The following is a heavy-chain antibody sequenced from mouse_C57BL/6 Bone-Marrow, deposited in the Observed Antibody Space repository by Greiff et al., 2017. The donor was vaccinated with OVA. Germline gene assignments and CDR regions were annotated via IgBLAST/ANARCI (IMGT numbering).Heavy chain of an antibody. CDR3: ARSCFSWFAY. Sequence: QVQLKQPGAELVKPGASVKLSCKASGYTFTSYWMHWVKQRPGRGLEWIGRIDPNSGGTKYNEKFKSKATLTVDKPSSTAYMQLSSLTSEDSAVYYCARSCFSWFAYWGQGTLVTVSA. V-gene: IGHV1-72*01. CDR1: GYTFTSYW. CDR2: IDPNSGGT. J-gene: IGHJ3*01.